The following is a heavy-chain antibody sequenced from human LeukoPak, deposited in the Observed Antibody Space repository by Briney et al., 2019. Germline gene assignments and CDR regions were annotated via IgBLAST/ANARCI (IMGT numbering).Heavy chain of an antibody. CDR1: GGTFNSYA. D-gene: IGHD2-2*01. Sequence: SVKVSCKASGGTFNSYAISWVRQAPGQELEWMGGIIPIFGTANYAQKFQGRVTITADESTSTAYMELSSLRSEDTAVYYCARVIQLPNEYFQHWGQGTLVTVSS. CDR2: IIPIFGTA. J-gene: IGHJ1*01. V-gene: IGHV1-69*13. CDR3: ARVIQLPNEYFQH.